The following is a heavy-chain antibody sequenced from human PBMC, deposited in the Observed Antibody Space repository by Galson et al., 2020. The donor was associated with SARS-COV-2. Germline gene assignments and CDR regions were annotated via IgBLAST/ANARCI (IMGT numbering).Heavy chain of an antibody. CDR1: GYSFTSYW. V-gene: IGHV5-10-1*01. J-gene: IGHJ3*02. CDR3: ARPLDHPLGALDI. CDR2: IDPSDSYT. D-gene: IGHD3-9*01. Sequence: KIGESLKISCKGSGYSFTSYWISWVRQMPGTGLEWMGRIDPSDSYTKYSPSFQGHVTISADKSISTAYLQWSSLKASASAMYYCARPLDHPLGALDIWGQGTMVSVSS.